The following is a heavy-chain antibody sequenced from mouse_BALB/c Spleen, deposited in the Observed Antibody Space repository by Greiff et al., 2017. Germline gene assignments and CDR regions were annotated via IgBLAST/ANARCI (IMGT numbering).Heavy chain of an antibody. CDR1: GFSLTGYG. CDR2: IWGDGST. CDR3: ARDSYYGSSYYAMDY. D-gene: IGHD1-1*01. J-gene: IGHJ4*01. Sequence: VQLQQSGPGLVAPSQSLSITCTVSGFSLTGYGVNWVRQPPGKGLEWLGMIWGDGSTDYNSALKSRLSISKDNSKSQVFLKMNSLQTDDTARYYCARDSYYGSSYYAMDYWGQGTSVTVSS. V-gene: IGHV2-6-7*01.